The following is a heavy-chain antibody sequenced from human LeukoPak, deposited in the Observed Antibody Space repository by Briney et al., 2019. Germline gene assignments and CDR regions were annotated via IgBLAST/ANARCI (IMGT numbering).Heavy chain of an antibody. J-gene: IGHJ5*02. V-gene: IGHV3-74*01. CDR3: ARAGSSSWYSNRFDP. D-gene: IGHD6-13*01. Sequence: GGSLRLYCAASGCTFSSYWKHWVRQAPGKGLVWVSRINSNGSSTSYADSVKGRFTNSRDNAKNTLYLQMNSLRAEDTAVYYCARAGSSSWYSNRFDPWGQGTLVTVSS. CDR1: GCTFSSYW. CDR2: INSNGSST.